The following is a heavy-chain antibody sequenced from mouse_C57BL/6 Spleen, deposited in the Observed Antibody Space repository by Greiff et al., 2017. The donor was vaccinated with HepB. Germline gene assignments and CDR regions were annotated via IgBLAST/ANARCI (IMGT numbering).Heavy chain of an antibody. D-gene: IGHD1-1*01. Sequence: EVQRVESGGGLVKPGGSLKLSCAASGFTFSSYAMSWVRQTPEKRLEWVATISDGGSYTYYPDNVKGRFTISRDNAKNNLYLQMSHLKSEDTAMYYCARGTTVGGYFDVWGTGTTVTVSS. J-gene: IGHJ1*03. CDR1: GFTFSSYA. CDR2: ISDGGSYT. V-gene: IGHV5-4*01. CDR3: ARGTTVGGYFDV.